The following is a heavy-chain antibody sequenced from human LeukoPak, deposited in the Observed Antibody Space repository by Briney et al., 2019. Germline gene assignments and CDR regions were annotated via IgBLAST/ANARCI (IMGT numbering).Heavy chain of an antibody. J-gene: IGHJ4*02. Sequence: SETLSLTCTVSGDSFSYFYWSWIRQPPGKGLEWIGYIYNSGSTNYNPSLKSRVTISLDTSKNQFSLELSSVTAADTAVYYCARGVGAAAGRTFDFWGQGTLVTVSS. V-gene: IGHV4-59*01. D-gene: IGHD6-13*01. CDR3: ARGVGAAAGRTFDF. CDR2: IYNSGST. CDR1: GDSFSYFY.